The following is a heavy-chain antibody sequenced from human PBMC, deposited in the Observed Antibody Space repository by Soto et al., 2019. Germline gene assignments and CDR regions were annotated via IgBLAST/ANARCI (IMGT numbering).Heavy chain of an antibody. J-gene: IGHJ4*02. D-gene: IGHD3-22*01. V-gene: IGHV1-3*01. CDR3: ARDYYDSSGSSWNLREFDS. CDR1: GYTFTSYA. Sequence: ASVKVSCKASGYTFTSYAMHWVRQAPGQRLEWMGWINAGNGNTKYSQKFQGRVTITRDTSASTAYMELSSLRSEDTAVYYCARDYYDSSGSSWNLREFDSWGQGTLVTVSS. CDR2: INAGNGNT.